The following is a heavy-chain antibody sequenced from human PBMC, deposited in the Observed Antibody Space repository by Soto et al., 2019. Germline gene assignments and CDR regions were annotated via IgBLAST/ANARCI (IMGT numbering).Heavy chain of an antibody. Sequence: QVQLQQWGAGLLKPSETLSLTCAVYGGSFSDFFWSWIRQPPGKGLEWIGESTHSRRTNYNPSLKSRVTISVDTSKNQFSLKLSSVTAADTAVYYWARGTSTGTMSYWGQGTLVTVSS. J-gene: IGHJ4*02. D-gene: IGHD1-1*01. CDR2: STHSRRT. V-gene: IGHV4-34*01. CDR3: ARGTSTGTMSY. CDR1: GGSFSDFF.